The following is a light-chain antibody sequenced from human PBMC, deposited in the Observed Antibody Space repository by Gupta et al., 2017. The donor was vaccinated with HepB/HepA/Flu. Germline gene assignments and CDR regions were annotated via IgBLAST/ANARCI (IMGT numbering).Light chain of an antibody. CDR3: QQRSSWPT. Sequence: EIVLTQSPATLSLSPGERATLSCRASQYISNYLAWYQQKPGQAPRLLIYDASNRATGITARFSGSGAGTDFTLTSSSLEKEDCAIYYCQQRSSWPTFGQGTKVEIK. J-gene: IGKJ1*01. CDR1: QYISNY. V-gene: IGKV3-11*01. CDR2: DAS.